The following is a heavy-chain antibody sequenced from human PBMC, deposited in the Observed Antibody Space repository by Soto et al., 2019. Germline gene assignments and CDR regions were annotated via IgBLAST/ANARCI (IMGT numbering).Heavy chain of an antibody. V-gene: IGHV3-49*03. D-gene: IGHD1-26*01. CDR3: TSGSYSYYYYYYGMDV. CDR1: GFTFGDYA. CDR2: IRSKAYGGTT. Sequence: GGSLRLSCTASGFTFGDYAMSWFRQAPGKGLEWVGFIRSKAYGGTTEYAASVKGRFTISRDDSKSIAYLQMNSLKTEDTAVYYCTSGSYSYYYYYYGMDVWGQGTTGTVSS. J-gene: IGHJ6*02.